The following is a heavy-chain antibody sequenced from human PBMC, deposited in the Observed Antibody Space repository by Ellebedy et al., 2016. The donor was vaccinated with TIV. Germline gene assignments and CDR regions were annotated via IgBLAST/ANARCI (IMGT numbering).Heavy chain of an antibody. CDR2: IQSDGSNK. V-gene: IGHV3-30*02. CDR3: VKGAYPVPTVMAV. CDR1: GFTISG. J-gene: IGHJ6*02. Sequence: PGGSLRLSCAASGFTISGMHWVRQAPGKGLEWVSFIQSDGSNKYYADYVKGRFTISRDYSKNTLDLQMNSLRVEDTALYYCVKGAYPVPTVMAVWGQGTMVIVSS. D-gene: IGHD3-16*01.